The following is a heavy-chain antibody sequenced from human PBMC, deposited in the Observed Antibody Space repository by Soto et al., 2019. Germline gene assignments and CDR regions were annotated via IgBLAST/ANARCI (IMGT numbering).Heavy chain of an antibody. CDR2: ISGSSRYI. J-gene: IGHJ6*02. Sequence: EVQLVESGGGLVKPGGSLRLSCAASGFIFSDYTMNWVRQAPGKGPEWVSSISGSSRYIRHAASVMGRFTISRDNAKNSLYLELNSLRAEDTAIYYCAKWEGIAVDGPNYYGLDVWGQGTSVTVSS. CDR3: AKWEGIAVDGPNYYGLDV. V-gene: IGHV3-21*06. D-gene: IGHD6-19*01. CDR1: GFIFSDYT.